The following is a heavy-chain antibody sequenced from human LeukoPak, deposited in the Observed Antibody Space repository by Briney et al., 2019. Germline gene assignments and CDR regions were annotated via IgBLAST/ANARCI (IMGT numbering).Heavy chain of an antibody. CDR1: GFXXXTYA. CDR3: ARDLSEKYSIDY. D-gene: IGHD2-21*01. V-gene: IGHV3-30-3*01. CDR2: ISYDGRVK. J-gene: IGHJ4*01. Sequence: LXLXXXXSGFXXXTYAIRWVRQAPGKGLEWISFISYDGRVKYYADSVNGRLTISRDNSKNTLSLQMNSLRAEDTARYYCARDLSEKYSIDYWGQGTLVTVSS.